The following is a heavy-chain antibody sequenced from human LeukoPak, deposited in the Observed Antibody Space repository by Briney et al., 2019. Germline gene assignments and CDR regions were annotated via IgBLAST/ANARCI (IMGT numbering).Heavy chain of an antibody. J-gene: IGHJ4*02. Sequence: SGGSLRLSCAASGFTFSSYAMHWVRQAPGKGLEWVAVISYDGSNKYYADSVKGRFTISRDNSKNTLYLQMNSLRAEDTAVYYCARDFYSSGWHCFDYWGQGTLVTVSS. CDR1: GFTFSSYA. CDR2: ISYDGSNK. V-gene: IGHV3-30-3*01. CDR3: ARDFYSSGWHCFDY. D-gene: IGHD6-19*01.